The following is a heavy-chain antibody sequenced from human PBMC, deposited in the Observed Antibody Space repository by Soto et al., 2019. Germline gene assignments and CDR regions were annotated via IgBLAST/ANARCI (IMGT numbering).Heavy chain of an antibody. Sequence: SVKVSCMASGGTFSSYAISWVRQAPGQGLEWMGGIIPIFGTANYAQKFQGRVTITADESTSTAYMELSSLRSEDTAVYYCARFIPGAVADAYFDYWGQGTLVTVSS. V-gene: IGHV1-69*13. CDR2: IIPIFGTA. CDR3: ARFIPGAVADAYFDY. CDR1: GGTFSSYA. D-gene: IGHD6-19*01. J-gene: IGHJ4*02.